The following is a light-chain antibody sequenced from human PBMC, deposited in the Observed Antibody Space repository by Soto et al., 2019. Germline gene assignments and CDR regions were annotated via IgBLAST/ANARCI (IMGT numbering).Light chain of an antibody. CDR1: QSLSGSQ. V-gene: IGKV3-20*01. J-gene: IGKJ1*01. Sequence: EIVLTQSPGTLSLSPGERATLSCRVSQSLSGSQLAWYQQKPGQAPRPLIYGASSRATGIPDRFSGSGSGTDFTLTISRLEPEDFAVYYCQQYDSSPRTFGQGTKVEIK. CDR3: QQYDSSPRT. CDR2: GAS.